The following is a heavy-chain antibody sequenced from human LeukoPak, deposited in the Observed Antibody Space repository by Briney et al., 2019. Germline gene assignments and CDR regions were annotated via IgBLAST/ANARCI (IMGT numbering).Heavy chain of an antibody. J-gene: IGHJ4*02. CDR3: ARSRRYYDRSGYSEYYFDY. CDR2: IYISGST. D-gene: IGHD3-22*01. V-gene: IGHV4-61*09. CDR1: GGSISGGTYY. Sequence: SQTLSLTCSVPGGSISGGTYYWSWIRQPAGKGLEWMGHIYISGSTNYNPALKSRVTMSADTSKNQFSLELSSVTAADTAVYYCARSRRYYDRSGYSEYYFDYWGQGILVTVSS.